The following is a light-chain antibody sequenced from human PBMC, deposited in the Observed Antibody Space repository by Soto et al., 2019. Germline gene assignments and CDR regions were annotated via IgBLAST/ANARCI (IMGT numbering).Light chain of an antibody. CDR1: QSIDDW. Sequence: DIQMTQSPSTLSASVGDRVTITCRASQSIDDWLAWYQQKPGKAPKLLIYTASSLQSGLPSRFSGSGSGTEFTLPISSLQPDDFAPYYCQQYHRYLLFGQGTRLEIK. J-gene: IGKJ5*01. CDR3: QQYHRYLL. V-gene: IGKV1-5*03. CDR2: TAS.